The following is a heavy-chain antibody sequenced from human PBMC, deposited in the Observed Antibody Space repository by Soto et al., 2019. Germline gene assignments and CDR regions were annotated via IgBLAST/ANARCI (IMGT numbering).Heavy chain of an antibody. Sequence: SETLSLTCTVSGGSISSESYFWAWIRQPPGKGPEWIGTIYYTGDSYYNPSLKSRVTISVDTSKNQFSLKLSSVTAADTAVYYGARLEGYMVRGVIIVDWLDSWAREPWSPSPQ. D-gene: IGHD3-10*01. CDR2: IYYTGDS. CDR1: GGSISSESYF. J-gene: IGHJ5*01. V-gene: IGHV4-39*01. CDR3: ARLEGYMVRGVIIVDWLDS.